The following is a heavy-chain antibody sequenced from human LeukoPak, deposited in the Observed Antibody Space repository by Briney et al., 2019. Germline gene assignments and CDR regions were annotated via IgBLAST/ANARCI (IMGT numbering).Heavy chain of an antibody. CDR1: GFTFSSYA. V-gene: IGHV3-64D*06. J-gene: IGHJ3*02. D-gene: IGHD3-10*01. CDR3: VKDLSRVLDAFDI. Sequence: GGSLRLSCSASGFTFSSYAMHWVRQAPGKGLEYVSAISSNGGSTYYADSVKGRFTISRDNSKNTLYLQMSSLRAEDTAVYYCVKDLSRVLDAFDIWGQGIMVTVSS. CDR2: ISSNGGST.